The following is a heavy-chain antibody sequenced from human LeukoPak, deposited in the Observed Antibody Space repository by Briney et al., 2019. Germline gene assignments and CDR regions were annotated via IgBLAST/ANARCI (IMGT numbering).Heavy chain of an antibody. J-gene: IGHJ4*02. CDR2: ISAYNGNT. V-gene: IGHV1-18*01. Sequence: PWASVKVSCKASGYTFTSYGISWVRQAPGQGLEWMGWISAYNGNTNYAQKLQGRVTMTTDTSTSTAYMELRSLRSDDTAVYYCARGGIAAANVELPDYFDYWGQGTLVTVSS. CDR1: GYTFTSYG. D-gene: IGHD6-13*01. CDR3: ARGGIAAANVELPDYFDY.